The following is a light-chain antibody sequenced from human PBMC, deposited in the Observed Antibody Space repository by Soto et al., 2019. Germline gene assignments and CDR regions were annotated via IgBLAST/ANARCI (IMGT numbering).Light chain of an antibody. J-gene: IGKJ2*01. CDR3: QKYYSAPYT. Sequence: DIQMTQSPSSLSASVGDRVTITCRASQGISNFLAWYQQKPGKVPKLLISAASTLQSGVPSRFSGSGSGTDFTLTISSLQPEDVATYYGQKYYSAPYTFGQGTKLEIK. CDR2: AAS. V-gene: IGKV1-27*01. CDR1: QGISNF.